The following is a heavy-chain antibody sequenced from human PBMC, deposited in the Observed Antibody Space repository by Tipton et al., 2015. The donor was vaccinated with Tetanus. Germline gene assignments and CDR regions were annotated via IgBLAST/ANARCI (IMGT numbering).Heavy chain of an antibody. D-gene: IGHD3-9*01. V-gene: IGHV4-59*01. CDR1: GGSMGTNH. J-gene: IGHJ3*01. Sequence: TLSLTCSVSGGSMGTNHWVWIRQAPGKRLESIGYIYSTGATKYNPSLESRVRISIDTSKSQFSMRLSSVTVADTAVYYCARDVSVAGLRYFDVWGQGTLVTVSS. CDR3: ARDVSVAGLRYFDV. CDR2: IYSTGAT.